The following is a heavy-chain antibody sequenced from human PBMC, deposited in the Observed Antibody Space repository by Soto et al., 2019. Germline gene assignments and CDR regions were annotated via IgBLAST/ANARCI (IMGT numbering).Heavy chain of an antibody. V-gene: IGHV4-39*01. J-gene: IGHJ4*02. D-gene: IGHD4-17*01. CDR1: GGSIRSSSYN. CDR2: IYYSENT. Sequence: SETLSLTCTVSGGSIRSSSYNWGWIRQPTGKGLEWIGSIYYSENTYYNPSLKSRVTISVDTSKNQFSLKLNSATAADTAVYYCSRQLRTTVTTYYFDYWGQGAVVTVSS. CDR3: SRQLRTTVTTYYFDY.